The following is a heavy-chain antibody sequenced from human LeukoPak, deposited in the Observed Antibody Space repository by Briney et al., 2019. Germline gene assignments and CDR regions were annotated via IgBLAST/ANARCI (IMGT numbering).Heavy chain of an antibody. CDR3: ARAPIGTIGPGSY. V-gene: IGHV3-53*01. Sequence: GGSLRLSCAASGFTVSSNYMSWVRQAPGKGLEWVSVIYSGGSTYYADSVKGRFTISRDNSKNTLYLQMNSLRAEDTAVYYCARAPIGTIGPGSYWGQGTPVTVSS. D-gene: IGHD1/OR15-1a*01. J-gene: IGHJ4*02. CDR2: IYSGGST. CDR1: GFTVSSNY.